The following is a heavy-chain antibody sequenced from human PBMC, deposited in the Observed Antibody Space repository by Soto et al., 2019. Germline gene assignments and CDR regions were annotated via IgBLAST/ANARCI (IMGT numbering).Heavy chain of an antibody. D-gene: IGHD6-13*01. CDR2: SSYTGNT. V-gene: IGHV4-39*01. CDR3: ARPETSSWAAPFGS. CDR1: GSSITSGNYY. Sequence: SETLSLTCTVSGSSITSGNYYWGWIRQPPGKGLQWIGSSSYTGNTYFNPSLKSRVTVSVDASKNQFSLRLTSVTAADTVVYYCARPETSSWAAPFGSWGQGILVTVSS. J-gene: IGHJ4*02.